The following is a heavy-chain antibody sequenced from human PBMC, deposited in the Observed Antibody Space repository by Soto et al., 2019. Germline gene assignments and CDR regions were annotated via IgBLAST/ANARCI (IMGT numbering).Heavy chain of an antibody. CDR3: ARGDSVYSSSAGNAFDI. D-gene: IGHD6-6*01. CDR1: GFTFSSYA. J-gene: IGHJ3*02. CDR2: ISYDGSNK. V-gene: IGHV3-30-3*01. Sequence: QVQLVESGGGVVQPGRSLRLSCAASGFTFSSYAMHWVRQAPGKGLEWVAVISYDGSNKYYADSVKGRFTISRDNSKNTLYRQMHSLRAEDTALYCCARGDSVYSSSAGNAFDIWGQGTMVTVSS.